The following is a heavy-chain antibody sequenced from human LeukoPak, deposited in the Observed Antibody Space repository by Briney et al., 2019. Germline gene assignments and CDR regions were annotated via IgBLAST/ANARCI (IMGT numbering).Heavy chain of an antibody. CDR2: IYNSGST. V-gene: IGHV4-59*01. Sequence: SETLSLTCSVSGGSISSYYWSWIRQPPGKGLEWIGYIYNSGSTNYNPSLKSRGTISVDTSKNQFSLKLSSVTAADTAVYYCARDAGYSYGYPYGMDVWGQGTTATVSS. D-gene: IGHD5-18*01. J-gene: IGHJ6*02. CDR3: ARDAGYSYGYPYGMDV. CDR1: GGSISSYY.